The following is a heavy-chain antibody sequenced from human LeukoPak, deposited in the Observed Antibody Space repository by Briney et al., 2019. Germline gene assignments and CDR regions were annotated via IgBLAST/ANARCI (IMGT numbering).Heavy chain of an antibody. CDR2: ISDSGGNT. V-gene: IGHV3-23*01. J-gene: IGHJ4*02. D-gene: IGHD6-19*01. CDR1: GFTFSSYA. CDR3: AKQDIRSSAWYN. Sequence: QPGGSLRLSCAASGFTFSSYAMSWVRQAPGQGLEWVSAISDSGGNTYYADSVKGRFTISRDNPKNTLYLQMNSLRAEDTAVYYCAKQDIRSSAWYNWGQGTLVTVSS.